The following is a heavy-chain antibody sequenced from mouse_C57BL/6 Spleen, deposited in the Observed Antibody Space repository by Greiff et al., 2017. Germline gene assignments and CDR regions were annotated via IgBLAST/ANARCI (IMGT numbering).Heavy chain of an antibody. J-gene: IGHJ1*03. V-gene: IGHV1-61*01. CDR2: IYPSDSET. D-gene: IGHD1-1*01. CDR1: GYTFTSYW. Sequence: QVQLQQPGAELVRPGSSVKLSCKASGYTFTSYWMDWVKQRPGQGLEWIGNIYPSDSETHYNQKFKDKATLTVDKSSSTAYMQLSILTSEDSAVYYCARSCYGSSYQGYFDVWGTGATGTVSS. CDR3: ARSCYGSSYQGYFDV.